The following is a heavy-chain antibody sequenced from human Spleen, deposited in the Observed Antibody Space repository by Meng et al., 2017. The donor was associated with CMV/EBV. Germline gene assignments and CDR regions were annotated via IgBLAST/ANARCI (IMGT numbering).Heavy chain of an antibody. V-gene: IGHV1-8*03. CDR1: GYTFPNFD. J-gene: IGHJ4*02. Sequence: ASLKVSCKASGYTFPNFDINWVRQAPGQGLEWWGWVNPDNGHTGYAQKFQGRVTITRDNAIATAYLELSSLRSEDTAVYYCARRVGDGTYRREWFDFWGQGSLVTVSS. D-gene: IGHD1-26*01. CDR3: ARRVGDGTYRREWFDF. CDR2: VNPDNGHT.